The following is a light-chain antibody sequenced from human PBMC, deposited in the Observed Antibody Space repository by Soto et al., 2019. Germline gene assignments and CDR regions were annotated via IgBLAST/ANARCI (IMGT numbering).Light chain of an antibody. V-gene: IGKV1-27*01. Sequence: DIQMTQSPSSLSASVGDRVTITCRASQGISNYLAWDQQKPGKGPKLLLYAASTLQSAVPSRFSGRGSGTDSTPTTTRLQPEHVATYDCQKYNSAPHTFGQGTKLDIK. CDR3: QKYNSAPHT. J-gene: IGKJ2*01. CDR1: QGISNY. CDR2: AAS.